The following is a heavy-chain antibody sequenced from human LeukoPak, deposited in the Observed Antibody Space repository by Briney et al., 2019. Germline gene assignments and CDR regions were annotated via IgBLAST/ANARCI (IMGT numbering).Heavy chain of an antibody. V-gene: IGHV3-30*02. CDR1: GFTFSSYG. D-gene: IGHD3-22*01. Sequence: GGSLRLSCAASGFTFSSYGMHWVRQAPGKGLEWVAFIRYDGSNKYYADSVKGRFTISRDNSKNTLYLQMNSLRAEDTAVYYCAKGRYAYYYDSSGPLGAFDIWGQGTMVTVSS. J-gene: IGHJ3*02. CDR2: IRYDGSNK. CDR3: AKGRYAYYYDSSGPLGAFDI.